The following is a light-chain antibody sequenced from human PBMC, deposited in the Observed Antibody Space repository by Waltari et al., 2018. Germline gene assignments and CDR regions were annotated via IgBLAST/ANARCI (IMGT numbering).Light chain of an antibody. CDR3: QQYNNWPPMT. V-gene: IGKV3-15*01. J-gene: IGKJ5*01. CDR2: GAS. CDR1: QSVTNN. Sequence: VLRQYPATLPVSPGARATLSCTASQSVTNNLAWYQQNACQAPRLLIYGASTRATGIPARFSGSGSGTEVTLIISSLQSEDLALYYCQQYNNWPPMTFGQGTRLEIK.